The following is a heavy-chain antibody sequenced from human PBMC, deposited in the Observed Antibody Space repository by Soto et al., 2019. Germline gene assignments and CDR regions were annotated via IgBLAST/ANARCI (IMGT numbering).Heavy chain of an antibody. V-gene: IGHV4-61*01. CDR3: ASGRITIFGVVITGGYYFDY. D-gene: IGHD3-3*01. J-gene: IGHJ4*02. CDR1: GGSVSSGSYY. CDR2: IYYSGST. Sequence: PSETLSLTCTVSGGSVSSGSYYWSWIRQPPGKGLEWIGYIYYSGSTNYNPSLKSRVTISVDTSKNQFSLKLSSVTAADTAVYYCASGRITIFGVVITGGYYFDYWGQGTLVTVSS.